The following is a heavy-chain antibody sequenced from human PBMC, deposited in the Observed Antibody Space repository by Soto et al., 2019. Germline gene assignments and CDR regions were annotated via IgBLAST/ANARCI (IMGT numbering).Heavy chain of an antibody. D-gene: IGHD6-6*01. Sequence: ASVKVSCKASGYTFTSYAMHWVRQAPGQRLEWMGWINAGNGNTKYSQKFQGRVTITRDTSASTAYMELSSLRSEDTAVYYCARVTSSSYYYYGMDVWGQGTTVTVYS. V-gene: IGHV1-3*01. CDR1: GYTFTSYA. J-gene: IGHJ6*02. CDR2: INAGNGNT. CDR3: ARVTSSSYYYYGMDV.